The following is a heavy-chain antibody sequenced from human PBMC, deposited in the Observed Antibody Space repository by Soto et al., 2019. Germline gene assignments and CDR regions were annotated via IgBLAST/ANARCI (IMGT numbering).Heavy chain of an antibody. CDR3: SYRDAFDI. D-gene: IGHD2-2*01. J-gene: IGHJ3*02. CDR2: ISYDGSNK. Sequence: VQLVESGGGVVQPGRSLRLSCAASGFTFSSYGMHWVRQAPGKGLEWVAVISYDGSNKYYADSVKGRFTIYRDNSKNTLYLQMNSLRAEDTAVYYCSYRDAFDIWGQGTMVTVSS. V-gene: IGHV3-30*03. CDR1: GFTFSSYG.